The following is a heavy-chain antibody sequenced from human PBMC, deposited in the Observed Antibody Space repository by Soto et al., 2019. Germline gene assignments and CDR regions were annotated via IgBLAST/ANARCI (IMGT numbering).Heavy chain of an antibody. Sequence: SETLSLTCTVSGVSVGSGSYYWNWIRQPPGKGLEWIGYIYYSGNTNYNPSLTSRVTISVDTSKNQFSLKLSSVTAADTAVYYCARGLDSSGWYGVDDWGQGTLVTVS. CDR3: ARGLDSSGWYGVDD. D-gene: IGHD6-19*01. CDR1: GVSVGSGSYY. J-gene: IGHJ4*02. CDR2: IYYSGNT. V-gene: IGHV4-61*01.